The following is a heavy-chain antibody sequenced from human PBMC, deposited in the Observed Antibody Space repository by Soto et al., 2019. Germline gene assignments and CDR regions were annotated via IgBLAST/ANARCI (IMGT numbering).Heavy chain of an antibody. V-gene: IGHV3-9*01. D-gene: IGHD6-13*01. CDR1: GFTFDDYA. J-gene: IGHJ5*02. Sequence: EVQLVESGGGVVQPGRSLRLSCTGSGFTFDDYAMYWVRQRPGAGLEWVAGISWSSGNIAHADSVKGRFTVSRDNDMSSLHLKMSSLRVEDTAMYYCARGGSGALTAAAGRTNWFDPWGQGTLVIVSS. CDR3: ARGGSGALTAAAGRTNWFDP. CDR2: ISWSSGNI.